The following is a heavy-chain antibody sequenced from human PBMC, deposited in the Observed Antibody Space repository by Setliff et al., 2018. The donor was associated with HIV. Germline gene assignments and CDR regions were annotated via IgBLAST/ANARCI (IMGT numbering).Heavy chain of an antibody. Sequence: ASVKVSCKSSGYTFTTYYIHWVRQAPGQGLEWLGVINPSGGSTSYAQKFQGRVTMTRGTSTGTVYMELRSLRSEDTAVYYCARVGERWLQFYYFDNWGQGTLVTVSS. V-gene: IGHV1-46*01. D-gene: IGHD5-12*01. CDR1: GYTFTTYY. CDR3: ARVGERWLQFYYFDN. J-gene: IGHJ4*02. CDR2: INPSGGST.